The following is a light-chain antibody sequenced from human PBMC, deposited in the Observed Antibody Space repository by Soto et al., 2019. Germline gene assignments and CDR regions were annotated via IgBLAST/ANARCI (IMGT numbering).Light chain of an antibody. J-gene: IGKJ4*01. CDR1: QSVSSSY. Sequence: EIVLTQSPGTLSLSQGERATLSCRASQSVSSSYLAWYQQKPGQAPRLLIYGAFSSATGIPDRFSGSGSGTDFTLTISSLEPEEFAVDYCQQYCSSPLTFGGGTKVEIK. V-gene: IGKV3-20*01. CDR2: GAF. CDR3: QQYCSSPLT.